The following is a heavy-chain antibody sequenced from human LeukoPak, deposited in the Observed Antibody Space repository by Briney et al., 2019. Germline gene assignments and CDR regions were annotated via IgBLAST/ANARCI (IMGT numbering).Heavy chain of an antibody. J-gene: IGHJ5*02. CDR2: IKQDGSEK. CDR1: GFTFSSYW. Sequence: GGSLRLSCAASGFTFSSYWMSWVRQAPGKGLEWVANIKQDGSEKYYVDSVKGRFTISRDNAKNSLYLQMNSLRAEDTAVYYCARDSDSSVPHTRFDPWGQGTLVTVSS. CDR3: ARDSDSSVPHTRFDP. V-gene: IGHV3-7*01. D-gene: IGHD3-22*01.